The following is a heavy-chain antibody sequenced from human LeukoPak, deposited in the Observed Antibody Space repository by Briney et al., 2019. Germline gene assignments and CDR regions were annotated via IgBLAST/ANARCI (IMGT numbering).Heavy chain of an antibody. J-gene: IGHJ5*02. CDR2: IYYTGST. D-gene: IGHD1-1*01. CDR3: AREGKMQLFNWFDP. V-gene: IGHV4-59*01. CDR1: GGSISSYY. Sequence: PSETLSLTCTVSGGSISSYYWSWIRQPPGKGLEWIGYIYYTGSTNYNPSLKSRLTIAVDTSKNQVSLKLSSVTAADTAVYYCAREGKMQLFNWFDPWGQGTLVTVSS.